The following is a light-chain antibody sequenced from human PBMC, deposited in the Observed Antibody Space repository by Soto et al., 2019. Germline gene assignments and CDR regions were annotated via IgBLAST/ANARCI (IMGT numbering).Light chain of an antibody. J-gene: IGKJ4*01. V-gene: IGKV3D-20*01. CDR3: QQSDTSPLT. CDR2: AAS. CDR1: QSISSNY. Sequence: EIVLTQSPYTLSLSPGEGATISCGASQSISSNYLAWYQQKPGLAPRLLMYAASSRATGIPDRFSGSGSGTDFTLTITRLEPEEFAVYYCQQSDTSPLTFGGGTKV.